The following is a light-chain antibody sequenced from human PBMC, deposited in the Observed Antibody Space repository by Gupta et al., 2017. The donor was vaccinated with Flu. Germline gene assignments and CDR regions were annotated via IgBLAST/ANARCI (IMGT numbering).Light chain of an antibody. CDR3: QAWDSSTNCV. V-gene: IGLV3-1*01. J-gene: IGLJ1*01. CDR1: KLGAKY. CDR2: QDN. Sequence: SSDLTQPPSVSVSPGQTASITCSGDKLGAKYVCWYQQKPGQSPVLVISQDNKRPSGIPERFSGSNSGNTATLTISGTQAMDEADYYCQAWDSSTNCVFGTGTKVSVL.